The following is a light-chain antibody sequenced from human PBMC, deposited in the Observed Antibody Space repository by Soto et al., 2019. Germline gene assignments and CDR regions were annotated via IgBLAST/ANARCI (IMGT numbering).Light chain of an antibody. CDR3: CSYAGISTFVV. CDR2: EGS. J-gene: IGLJ2*01. V-gene: IGLV2-23*03. CDR1: SSDVGTYNL. Sequence: QSALTQPASVSGSPGQSITISCTGTSSDVGTYNLVSWYQQHPGKAPKLMIYEGSKRPSGVSNRFSGSKSGNTASLTISGLQAEDEADYYCCSYAGISTFVVFGGGTKLNVL.